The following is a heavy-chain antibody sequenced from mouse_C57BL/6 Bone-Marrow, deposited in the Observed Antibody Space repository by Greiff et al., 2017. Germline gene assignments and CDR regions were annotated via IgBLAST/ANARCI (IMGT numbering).Heavy chain of an antibody. CDR1: GYTFTDYY. V-gene: IGHV1-19*01. J-gene: IGHJ3*01. D-gene: IGHD2-4*01. CDR2: INPYNGGT. Sequence: VQLQQSGPVLVKPGASVKMSCKASGYTFTDYYMNWVKQSHGKSLEWIGVINPYNGGTSYNQQFQGKATLTVEKSSITADMELNSLTTEDSAGYYCARYDYDGAYWGQGTLVTVSA. CDR3: ARYDYDGAY.